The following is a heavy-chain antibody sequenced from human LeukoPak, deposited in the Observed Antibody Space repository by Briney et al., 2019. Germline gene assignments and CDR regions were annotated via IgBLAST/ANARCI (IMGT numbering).Heavy chain of an antibody. V-gene: IGHV1-2*02. CDR1: GYTFTGYY. Sequence: ASVKVSCKASGYTFTGYYMHWVRQAPGQGLEWMGWINPNSGGTNYAQKFQGRVTMTRDTSISTAYMELSRLRSDDTAVYYCAVSYSYDYYFDYWGQGTLVTVSS. CDR2: INPNSGGT. CDR3: AVSYSYDYYFDY. J-gene: IGHJ4*02. D-gene: IGHD5-18*01.